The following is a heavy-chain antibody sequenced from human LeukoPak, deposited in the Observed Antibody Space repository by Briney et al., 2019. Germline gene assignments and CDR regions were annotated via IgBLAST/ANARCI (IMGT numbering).Heavy chain of an antibody. CDR1: GFTFSSYA. V-gene: IGHV3-30*04. CDR2: ISYDGSTN. Sequence: GGSLRLSCAASGFTFSSYALHWVRQAPGKGLEWVAVISYDGSTNYYADSVKGRFTISRDNSKNTLYLQMNSLRAEDTAVYYCATFRFLGTWGQGTMVTVSP. D-gene: IGHD3-3*01. J-gene: IGHJ3*01. CDR3: ATFRFLGT.